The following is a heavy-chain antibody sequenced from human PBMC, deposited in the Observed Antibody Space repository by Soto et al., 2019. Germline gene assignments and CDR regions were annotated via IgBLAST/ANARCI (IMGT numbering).Heavy chain of an antibody. Sequence: ASLKVSCKVSGYTLTELSMHWVRQAPGKGLEWMGGFDPEDGETIYAQKFQGRVTMTEDTSTDTAYMELSSLRSEDTAVYYCATFIVYYDSSGSTGPDSWGQGTLVTVSS. V-gene: IGHV1-24*01. CDR1: GYTLTELS. D-gene: IGHD3-22*01. CDR2: FDPEDGET. CDR3: ATFIVYYDSSGSTGPDS. J-gene: IGHJ4*02.